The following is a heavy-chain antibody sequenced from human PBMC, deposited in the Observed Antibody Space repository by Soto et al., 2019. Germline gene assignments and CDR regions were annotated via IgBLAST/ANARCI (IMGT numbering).Heavy chain of an antibody. D-gene: IGHD6-19*01. Sequence: EVQLVESGGGLIQPGGSLRLSCAASGFTVSSKYMTWVRQAPGNGLEWVSVIYGGGTTYYADSVKGRFTISRDNSKNTLYLQMNSLRAEDTAVYYCVQTTGWPGFDFWGQGTLVPVSS. V-gene: IGHV3-53*01. J-gene: IGHJ4*02. CDR1: GFTVSSKY. CDR2: IYGGGTT. CDR3: VQTTGWPGFDF.